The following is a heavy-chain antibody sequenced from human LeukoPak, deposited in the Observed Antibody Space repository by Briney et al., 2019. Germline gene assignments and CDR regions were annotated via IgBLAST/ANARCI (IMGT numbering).Heavy chain of an antibody. CDR3: ARRREQVSFISRRKDQSFDY. CDR2: MSHDGVKI. CDR1: GFTFRTYA. J-gene: IGHJ4*02. V-gene: IGHV3-30*03. Sequence: GGSLRLSCAASGFTFRTYAMHWVRQAPGKGLEWVAFMSHDGVKIFHADSVKGRFTISRDNSKNTLYLQMNSLRAEDTAVYYCARRREQVSFISRRKDQSFDYWGQGTLVTVSS. D-gene: IGHD1-14*01.